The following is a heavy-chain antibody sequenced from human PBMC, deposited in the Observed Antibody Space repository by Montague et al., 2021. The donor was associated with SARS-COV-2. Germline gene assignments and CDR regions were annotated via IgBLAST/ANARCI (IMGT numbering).Heavy chain of an antibody. J-gene: IGHJ4*02. CDR1: GGSISSSSYY. D-gene: IGHD3-22*01. CDR2: IYYRGST. V-gene: IGHV4-39*07. Sequence: SETLSLTCTVSGGSISSSSYYWGWIRQPPGKGLEWIGSIYYRGSTYYNPSLKSRVTISVDTSKNQFSLKLSSVTAADTAVYYCAREGGWLSRGSYYFDYWGQGTLVTVSS. CDR3: AREGGWLSRGSYYFDY.